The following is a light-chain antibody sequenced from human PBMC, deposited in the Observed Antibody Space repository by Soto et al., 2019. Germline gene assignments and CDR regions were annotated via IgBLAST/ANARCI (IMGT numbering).Light chain of an antibody. CDR3: QQYNNWPPYT. J-gene: IGKJ2*01. CDR2: GAT. CDR1: QSVSSN. Sequence: EIVMTQSPATLSVSPGERATLSCRASQSVSSNLAWYQQKPGQAPRLLIYGATTTATGTPARFSGSGSGTEFTLTISSLQSEDFPVYYCQQYNNWPPYTFGQGTKLEIK. V-gene: IGKV3-15*01.